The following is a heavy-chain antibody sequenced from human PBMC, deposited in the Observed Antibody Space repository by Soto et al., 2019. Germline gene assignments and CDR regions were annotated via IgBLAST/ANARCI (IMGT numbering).Heavy chain of an antibody. D-gene: IGHD3-10*01. CDR1: GFTFRTYW. CDR2: IQQDANEI. CDR3: ATEGVEISKNFRMEV. V-gene: IGHV3-7*01. Sequence: EVQLVESGGGVVQPGGSLRLSCVASGFTFRTYWMTWVRQAPGKGLEWVANIQQDANEISYGDSVKGRFTISRDNAKNSLYLQMNSLRVEDTAVYYCATEGVEISKNFRMEVWGQGTTVTVSS. J-gene: IGHJ6*02.